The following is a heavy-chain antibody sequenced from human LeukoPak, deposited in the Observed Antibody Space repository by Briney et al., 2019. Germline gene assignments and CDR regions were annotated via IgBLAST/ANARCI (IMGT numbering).Heavy chain of an antibody. Sequence: SGTLSLTCAVSGGSFSGYYWSWLRQPPGKGLEWIGEINHSGSTNYIPSLKSRFTISVYTSKNQFSLKLSSLTAADTAVYYCARPYPRYKAKQQPRGGYFDYWGQGTLVTVSS. CDR2: INHSGST. CDR3: ARPYPRYKAKQQPRGGYFDY. V-gene: IGHV4-34*01. D-gene: IGHD6-13*01. CDR1: GGSFSGYY. J-gene: IGHJ4*02.